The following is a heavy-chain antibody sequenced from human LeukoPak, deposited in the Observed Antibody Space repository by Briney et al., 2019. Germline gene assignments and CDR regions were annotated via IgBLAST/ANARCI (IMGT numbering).Heavy chain of an antibody. D-gene: IGHD2-21*02. CDR2: IYYSGST. V-gene: IGHV4-59*01. Sequence: SETQSLTCTVSGGSISSYYWSWIRQPPGKGLEWIGYIYYSGSTNYNPSLKSRVTISVDTSKNQFSLKLSSVTAADTAVYYCAREYCGGDCSQGDAFDIWGQGTMVTVSS. CDR1: GGSISSYY. CDR3: AREYCGGDCSQGDAFDI. J-gene: IGHJ3*02.